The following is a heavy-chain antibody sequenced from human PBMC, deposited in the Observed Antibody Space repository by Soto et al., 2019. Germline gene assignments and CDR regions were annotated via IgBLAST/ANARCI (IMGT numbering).Heavy chain of an antibody. D-gene: IGHD4-17*01. J-gene: IGHJ6*02. V-gene: IGHV4-30-4*01. CDR2: IYYSGTT. CDR1: GGSISSGDYY. Sequence: QVQLQESGPGLVKPSQTLSLTCTVSGGSISSGDYYWSWIRQPPGKGLEWIGYIYYSGTTYYNPSLNSRVHISVDTSKHPCSLKLSSSTAASAAVDYRARDYGDYAPRRPSCMDVWSQGTTVTVSS. CDR3: ARDYGDYAPRRPSCMDV.